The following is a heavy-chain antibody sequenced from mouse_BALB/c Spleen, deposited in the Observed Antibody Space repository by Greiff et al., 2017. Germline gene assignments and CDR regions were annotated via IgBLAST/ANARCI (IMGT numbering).Heavy chain of an antibody. J-gene: IGHJ2*01. V-gene: IGHV5-17*02. Sequence: EVKLMESGGGLVQPGGSRKLSCAASGFTFSSFGMHWVRQAPEKGLEWVAYISSGSSTIYYADTVKGRFTISRDNPKNTLFLQMTSLRSEDTAMYYCARSSGYYDYDVGYWGQGTTLTVSS. CDR1: GFTFSSFG. D-gene: IGHD2-4*01. CDR2: ISSGSSTI. CDR3: ARSSGYYDYDVGY.